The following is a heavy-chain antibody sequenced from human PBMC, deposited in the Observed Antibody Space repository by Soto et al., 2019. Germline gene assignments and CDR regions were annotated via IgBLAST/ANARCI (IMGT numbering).Heavy chain of an antibody. Sequence: GGSLRLSCAASGFTISSHAMSWVRQAPGKGLEWVASISGTGDGTYYGDSVKGRFTISRDSSSSTLYLEMNNLRGEDTAVYFCTKSRRGILLGYGFGGMDVWGQGTTGTVSS. CDR3: TKSRRGILLGYGFGGMDV. J-gene: IGHJ6*01. V-gene: IGHV3-23*01. D-gene: IGHD3-10*01. CDR2: ISGTGDGT. CDR1: GFTISSHA.